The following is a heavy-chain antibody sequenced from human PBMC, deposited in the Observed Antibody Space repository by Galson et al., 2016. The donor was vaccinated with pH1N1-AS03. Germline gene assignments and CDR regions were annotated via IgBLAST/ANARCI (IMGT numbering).Heavy chain of an antibody. D-gene: IGHD4-23*01. CDR1: GFTFSTYA. CDR3: VRRSPWATVGTYYFDY. Sequence: SLRLSCAASGFTFSTYAMSWVRQAQGMGLEWVSSISASGGDTYYADSVKGRFTISRDNSRNTVSLQMNSLRDDDTAVYYCVRRSPWATVGTYYFDYWGQGTLVTASS. J-gene: IGHJ4*02. V-gene: IGHV3-23*01. CDR2: ISASGGDT.